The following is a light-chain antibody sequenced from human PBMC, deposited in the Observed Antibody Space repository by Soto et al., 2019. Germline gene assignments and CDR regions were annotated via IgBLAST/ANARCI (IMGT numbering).Light chain of an antibody. V-gene: IGLV2-11*01. CDR2: DVS. J-gene: IGLJ1*01. CDR1: SSDVGGYNY. CDR3: CSYAGSYTDV. Sequence: QSALTQPRSGSGYPGQSVTISCTGTSSDVGGYNYVSWYQQHPGKAPKLMIYDVSKRPSGVPDRFSGSKSGNTASLTISGLQAEYEADYYCCSYAGSYTDVFGTGTKLTVL.